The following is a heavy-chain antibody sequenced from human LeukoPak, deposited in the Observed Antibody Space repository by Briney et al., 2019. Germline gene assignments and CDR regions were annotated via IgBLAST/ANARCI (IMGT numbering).Heavy chain of an antibody. CDR1: GFTFSTYA. Sequence: GGSLRLSCAASGFTFSTYAISWVRQGPGKGLEWVSAISESGRGGATYYADSVKGRFTISRDNSKNTVYLQMNSLRAEDTAVYYCAREGDHDAFDIWGQGTMVTVSS. CDR2: ISESGRGGAT. V-gene: IGHV3-23*01. CDR3: AREGDHDAFDI. D-gene: IGHD2-21*02. J-gene: IGHJ3*02.